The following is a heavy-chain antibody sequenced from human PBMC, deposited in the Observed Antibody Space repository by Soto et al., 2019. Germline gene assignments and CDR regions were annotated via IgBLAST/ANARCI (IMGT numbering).Heavy chain of an antibody. Sequence: GASVKVSCKASGYTFTSYGISWVRQAPGQGLEWMGWISAYNGNTNYAQNLQGRVTMTTDTSTTTAYMELRSLRSDDTAAYYCARLYSGYDMAWGQGTLVTVYS. CDR3: ARLYSGYDMA. D-gene: IGHD5-12*01. V-gene: IGHV1-18*01. J-gene: IGHJ5*02. CDR2: ISAYNGNT. CDR1: GYTFTSYG.